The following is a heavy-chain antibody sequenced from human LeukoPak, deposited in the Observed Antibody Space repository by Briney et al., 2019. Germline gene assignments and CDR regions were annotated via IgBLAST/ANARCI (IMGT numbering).Heavy chain of an antibody. Sequence: GASVKVSCKASGGTFSSYAISWVRQAPGQGLEWMGGIIPIFGTANYAQKFQGRVTITADESTSTAYMELSSLRSEDTAVYYCAREDYDSSGYYGLGYWGQGTLVTVSS. V-gene: IGHV1-69*13. J-gene: IGHJ4*02. CDR3: AREDYDSSGYYGLGY. CDR1: GGTFSSYA. D-gene: IGHD3-22*01. CDR2: IIPIFGTA.